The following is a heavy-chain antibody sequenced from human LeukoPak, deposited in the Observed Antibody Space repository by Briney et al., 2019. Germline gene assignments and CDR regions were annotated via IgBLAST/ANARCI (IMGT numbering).Heavy chain of an antibody. CDR1: GGSFSGYY. V-gene: IGHV4-34*01. Sequence: SETLSLTCAVYGGSFSGYYWSWIRQPPGKGLEWIGEINHSGSTNYNPSLKSRVTISVDTSKNQFSLKLSSVTAADTAVYYCARRRNFIAAAVYYFDYWGQGTLVTVSS. J-gene: IGHJ4*02. CDR3: ARRRNFIAAAVYYFDY. D-gene: IGHD6-13*01. CDR2: INHSGST.